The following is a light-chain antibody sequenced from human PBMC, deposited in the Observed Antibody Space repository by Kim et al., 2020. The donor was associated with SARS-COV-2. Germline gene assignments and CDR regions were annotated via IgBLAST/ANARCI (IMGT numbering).Light chain of an antibody. Sequence: SVSPGQTASITCSGDKLGDKYACWYQQKPGQSPVLVIYQDSKRPSGIPERFSGSNSGNTATLTISGTQAMDEADYYCQAWDSRIWVFGGGTQLTVL. V-gene: IGLV3-1*01. CDR2: QDS. CDR1: KLGDKY. CDR3: QAWDSRIWV. J-gene: IGLJ3*02.